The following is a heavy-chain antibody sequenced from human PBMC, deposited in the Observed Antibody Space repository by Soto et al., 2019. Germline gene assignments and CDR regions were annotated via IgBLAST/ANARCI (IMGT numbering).Heavy chain of an antibody. J-gene: IGHJ6*02. CDR3: ARSGYSYGHAHTPYYYYGMDV. CDR1: GDSVSSNSAA. CDR2: TYYRSKWYN. Sequence: PSQTLSLTCAISGDSVSSNSAAWNWIRQSPSRGLEWLGRTYYRSKWYNDYAVSVKSRITINPDTSKNQFSLQLNSVTPEDTAVYYCARSGYSYGHAHTPYYYYGMDVWGQGTTVTVSS. D-gene: IGHD5-18*01. V-gene: IGHV6-1*01.